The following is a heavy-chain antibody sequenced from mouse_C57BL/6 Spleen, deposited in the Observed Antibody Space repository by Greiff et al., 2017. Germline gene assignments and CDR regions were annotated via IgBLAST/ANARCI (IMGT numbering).Heavy chain of an antibody. CDR1: GFSLTSYG. CDR3: ARDEDYGSSYGNLDY. Sequence: QVQLQQSGPGLVQPSQSLSITCTASGFSLTSYGVHWVRQSPGKGLEWLGVIWRGGSTDYNAAFMSRLSITKDNSKSQVFFKMNSLQADDTAIYYCARDEDYGSSYGNLDYWGQGTSVTVSS. D-gene: IGHD1-1*01. V-gene: IGHV2-5*01. J-gene: IGHJ4*01. CDR2: IWRGGST.